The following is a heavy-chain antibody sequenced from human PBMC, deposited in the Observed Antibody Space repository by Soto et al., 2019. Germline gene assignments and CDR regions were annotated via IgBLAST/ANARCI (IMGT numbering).Heavy chain of an antibody. CDR2: INHSGST. Sequence: PSETLSLTCAVYGGSFSGYYWSWIRQPPGKGLEWIGEINHSGSTNYNPSLKSRVTISVDTSKNQFSLKLSSVTAADTAVYYCARGRCSGGSCYAWFDPWGQGTLVTVSS. CDR1: GGSFSGYY. CDR3: ARGRCSGGSCYAWFDP. D-gene: IGHD2-15*01. J-gene: IGHJ5*02. V-gene: IGHV4-34*01.